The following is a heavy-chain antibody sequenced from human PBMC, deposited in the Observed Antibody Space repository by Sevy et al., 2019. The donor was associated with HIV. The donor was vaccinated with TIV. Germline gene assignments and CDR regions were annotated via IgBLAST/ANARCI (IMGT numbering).Heavy chain of an antibody. J-gene: IGHJ4*02. V-gene: IGHV3-7*01. CDR2: INQAGSDK. D-gene: IGHD2-15*01. CDR1: AFTFSDSW. CDR3: AGGGFLSRY. Sequence: GGSLRLSCAASAFTFSDSWMTWVRQGPGKGLEWVANINQAGSDKYYVDSVRGRFTISRDNAKNSLYLQMNGLRVEDTALYYCAGGGFLSRYWGQGSLVTVSS.